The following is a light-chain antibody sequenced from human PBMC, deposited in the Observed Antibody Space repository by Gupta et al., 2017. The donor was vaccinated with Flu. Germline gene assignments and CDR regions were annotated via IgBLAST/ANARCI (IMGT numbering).Light chain of an antibody. Sequence: VTSTGTSCNWSLATNGVGRYQHRSATSPNLMIYNDKKSNSVVPGCFSGTNDMSSNSASLTISDQTKDDEADYYCQTSDSTSDLFGGGTTLTVL. V-gene: IGLV6-57*01. CDR2: NDK. J-gene: IGLJ3*02. CDR3: QTSDSTSDL. CDR1: NWSLATNG.